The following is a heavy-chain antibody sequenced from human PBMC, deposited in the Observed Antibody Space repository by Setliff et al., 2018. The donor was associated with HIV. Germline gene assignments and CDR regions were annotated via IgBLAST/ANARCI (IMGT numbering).Heavy chain of an antibody. D-gene: IGHD2-15*01. J-gene: IGHJ4*02. CDR2: INPSGGNTD. Sequence: RASVKVSCKTSGHTFNSFYLHWVRQAPGQGLEWMAMINPSGGNTDHYAQRFQGRLSMTRDTSTGTVYLELSSLTSEDSAVYYCARSPYCTGGSCNCRRSIHSWGQGSLFTVA. CDR3: ARSPYCTGGSCNCRRSIHS. V-gene: IGHV1-46*02. CDR1: GHTFNSFY.